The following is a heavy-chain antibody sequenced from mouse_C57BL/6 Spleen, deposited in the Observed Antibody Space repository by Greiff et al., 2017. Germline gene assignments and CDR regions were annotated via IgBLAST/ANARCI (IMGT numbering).Heavy chain of an antibody. CDR2: IYPGGGST. Sequence: QVQLQQPGAELVKPGASVKMSCKASGYTFTSYWITWVKQRPGQGLEWIGDIYPGGGSTNSNEKFKSKATLTVDKSSSTAYMQLSSLTSEDSAVXYCARGGSWCHCAYWGQGTTLTVSS. V-gene: IGHV1-55*01. D-gene: IGHD6-1*01. CDR3: ARGGSWCHCAY. J-gene: IGHJ2*01. CDR1: GYTFTSYW.